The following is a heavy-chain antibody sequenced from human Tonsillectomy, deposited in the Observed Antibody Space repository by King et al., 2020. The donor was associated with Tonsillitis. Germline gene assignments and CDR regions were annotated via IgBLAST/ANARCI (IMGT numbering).Heavy chain of an antibody. CDR2: IYYSGST. CDR3: ARETGGSYYNLPLAFDD. V-gene: IGHV4-59*01. Sequence: VQLQDSGPGLVKPSDTLSLTCTVSGGSISSYYWSWIRQPPGKGLEWIGYIYYSGSTNYNPSLKSRVTISVDTSKNQFSLKLSSVTAADTAVYYCARETGGSYYNLPLAFDDWGQGTLVTVSS. CDR1: GGSISSYY. J-gene: IGHJ4*02. D-gene: IGHD1-26*01.